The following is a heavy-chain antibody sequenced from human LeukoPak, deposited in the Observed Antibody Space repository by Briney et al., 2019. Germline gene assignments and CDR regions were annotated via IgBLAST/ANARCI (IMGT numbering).Heavy chain of an antibody. J-gene: IGHJ4*02. V-gene: IGHV3-53*01. D-gene: IGHD3-10*01. CDR1: GFTVSSNY. CDR3: ARVGTYGSGSYLSWLDY. CDR2: IFDGEDT. Sequence: RGSLRLSCAASGFTVSSNYMTWVRQAPGKGLEWVSVIFDGEDTKYADSVKGRFTISRDNPKNTLYLQMDSLRVEDTAVYYCARVGTYGSGSYLSWLDYWGQGTLVTVSS.